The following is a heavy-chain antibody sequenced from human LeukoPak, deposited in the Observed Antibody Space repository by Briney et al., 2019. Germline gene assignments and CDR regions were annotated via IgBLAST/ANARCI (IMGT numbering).Heavy chain of an antibody. D-gene: IGHD3-3*01. CDR1: GYSISSGYY. CDR3: ARVFEGIWSGYYSGNYYYYHMDV. CDR2: IYHSGST. V-gene: IGHV4-38-2*02. Sequence: SETLSLTCTVSGYSISSGYYWGWIRQPPGKGLEWIGSIYHSGSTYYNPSLKSRVTISVDTSKNQFSLKLSSVTAADTAVYYCARVFEGIWSGYYSGNYYYYHMDVWGKGTTVTVSS. J-gene: IGHJ6*03.